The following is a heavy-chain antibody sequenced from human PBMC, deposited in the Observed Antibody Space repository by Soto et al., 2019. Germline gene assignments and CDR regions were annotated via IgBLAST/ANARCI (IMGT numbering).Heavy chain of an antibody. CDR2: IDPSDSYT. CDR1: GYIFTSYW. CDR3: ARLDYYDSSGYFDY. D-gene: IGHD3-22*01. Sequence: PVESLKISCKGSGYIFTSYWISCFLQMPGKGLEWMGRIDPSDSYTNYSPSFQGHVTISADKSISTAYLQWSSLKASDTAMYYCARLDYYDSSGYFDYWGQGTLVTVSS. J-gene: IGHJ4*02. V-gene: IGHV5-10-1*01.